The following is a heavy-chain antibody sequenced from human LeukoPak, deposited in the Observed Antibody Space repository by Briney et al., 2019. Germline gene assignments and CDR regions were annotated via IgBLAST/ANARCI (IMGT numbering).Heavy chain of an antibody. CDR2: ISWNSGDI. CDR3: ARGMGVTYYYYMDV. D-gene: IGHD2-21*01. CDR1: GFTFDDYV. V-gene: IGHV3-9*01. Sequence: PGGSLRLSCAASGFTFDDYVMRWVRQAPGKGLEWVSGISWNSGDIGYVDSVKGRFTISRDNAKNTLYLQMNSLRVEDTALYYCARGMGVTYYYYMDVWGKGTTVTVSS. J-gene: IGHJ6*03.